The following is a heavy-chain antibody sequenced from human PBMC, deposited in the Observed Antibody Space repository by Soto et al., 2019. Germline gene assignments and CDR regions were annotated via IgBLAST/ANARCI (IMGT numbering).Heavy chain of an antibody. CDR2: IYHSGST. CDR3: ATAGGLGAVAADY. CDR1: GGSISSGGYS. V-gene: IGHV4-30-2*01. Sequence: QLQLQESGSGLVKPSQTLSLTCAVSGGSISSGGYSWSWIRQPPEKGPEWIGYIYHSGSTYYNPSLKSRVTISVDRSKNQFSLKLSSVTAADTAVYYCATAGGLGAVAADYWGQGTLVTVSS. J-gene: IGHJ4*02. D-gene: IGHD6-19*01.